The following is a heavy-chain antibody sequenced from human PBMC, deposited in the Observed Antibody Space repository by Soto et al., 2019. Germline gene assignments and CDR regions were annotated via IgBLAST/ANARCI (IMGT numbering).Heavy chain of an antibody. CDR3: ARDESYSSSSGIFYYYGMDV. CDR1: GFTFSSYS. Sequence: GGSLRLSCAASGFTFSSYSMNWVRQAPGKGLEWVSYISGSSSTIYYADSVKGRYTISRDNAKNSLYLKMNSLRDEDTAVYYCARDESYSSSSGIFYYYGMDVWGQGTTVTVSS. V-gene: IGHV3-48*02. J-gene: IGHJ6*02. CDR2: ISGSSSTI. D-gene: IGHD6-6*01.